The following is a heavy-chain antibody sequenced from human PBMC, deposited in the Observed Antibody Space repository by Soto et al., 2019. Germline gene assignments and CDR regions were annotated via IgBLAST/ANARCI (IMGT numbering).Heavy chain of an antibody. D-gene: IGHD6-13*01. J-gene: IGHJ5*02. CDR3: ARDKDGYSSSWGWFDP. CDR2: IIPIFGTA. V-gene: IGHV1-69*12. CDR1: GGTFSSYA. Sequence: QVQLVQSGAEVKKPGSSVKVSCKASGGTFSSYAISWVRQAPGQGLEWMGGIIPIFGTANYAQKFQGRVTITADESTSTAYMDLSSLRSEDTAVYYCARDKDGYSSSWGWFDPWGQGTLVTVSS.